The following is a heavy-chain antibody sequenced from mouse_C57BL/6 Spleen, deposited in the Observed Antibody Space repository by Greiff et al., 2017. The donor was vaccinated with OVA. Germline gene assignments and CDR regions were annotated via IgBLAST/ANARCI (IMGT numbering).Heavy chain of an antibody. V-gene: IGHV1-9*01. Sequence: QVQLQQSGAELMKPGASVKLSCTATGYTFPGYWIEWVKQRPGHGLEWIGEILPGSGSTNYTEKFKGKATFTADTSSNTAYMQLSSLTTEDSAIYYCARNGYGSLYAMDYWGQGTSVTVSS. CDR1: GYTFPGYW. D-gene: IGHD1-1*01. J-gene: IGHJ4*01. CDR2: ILPGSGST. CDR3: ARNGYGSLYAMDY.